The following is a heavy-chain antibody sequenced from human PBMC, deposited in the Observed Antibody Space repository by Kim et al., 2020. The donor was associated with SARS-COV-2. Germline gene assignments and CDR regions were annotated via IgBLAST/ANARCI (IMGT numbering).Heavy chain of an antibody. CDR3: ARDGTTRNGGYYFDY. V-gene: IGHV1-3*01. Sequence: PKFPGRITITRDTSATTAYMELSSLGSEDTAVYYCARDGTTRNGGYYFDYWGQGALVTVSS. D-gene: IGHD1-1*01. J-gene: IGHJ4*02.